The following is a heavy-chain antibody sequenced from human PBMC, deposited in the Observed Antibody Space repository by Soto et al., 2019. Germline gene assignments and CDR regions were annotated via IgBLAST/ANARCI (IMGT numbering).Heavy chain of an antibody. V-gene: IGHV3-30*18. D-gene: IGHD6-19*01. CDR3: AKPHEIQWLVGYFQH. CDR1: GFTFSSYG. Sequence: QVQLVESGGGVVQPGRSLRLSCAASGFTFSSYGIHWVRQAPGKGLEWVAVISYDGSNKYYADSVKGRFTISRDNSKNTLYLQMNSLRAEDTAVYYCAKPHEIQWLVGYFQHWGQGTLVTVSS. J-gene: IGHJ1*01. CDR2: ISYDGSNK.